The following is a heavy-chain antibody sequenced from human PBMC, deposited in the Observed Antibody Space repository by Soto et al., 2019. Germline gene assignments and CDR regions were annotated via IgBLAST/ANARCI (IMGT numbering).Heavy chain of an antibody. CDR3: VKMRYCSGGSCSTGNY. J-gene: IGHJ4*02. D-gene: IGHD2-15*01. V-gene: IGHV3-30*18. CDR2: ISYDGSNK. Sequence: GGSLRLSCAASGFTFSSYGMHWIRQAPGKGLEWVAVISYDGSNKYYADSVKGRFTISRDNSKNTLYLQMNSLRAEDTAVYYCVKMRYCSGGSCSTGNYWGQGTLVTVSS. CDR1: GFTFSSYG.